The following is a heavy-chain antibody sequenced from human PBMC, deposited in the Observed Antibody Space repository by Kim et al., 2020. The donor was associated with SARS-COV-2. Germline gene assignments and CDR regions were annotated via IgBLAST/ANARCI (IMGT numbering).Heavy chain of an antibody. J-gene: IGHJ6*02. D-gene: IGHD2-15*01. Sequence: YNPSLKSRVTISVDRSKHQFSLKLSSVTAADTAVYYCAGGVAPYYYGMDVWGQGTTVTVSS. CDR3: AGGVAPYYYGMDV. V-gene: IGHV4-30-2*01.